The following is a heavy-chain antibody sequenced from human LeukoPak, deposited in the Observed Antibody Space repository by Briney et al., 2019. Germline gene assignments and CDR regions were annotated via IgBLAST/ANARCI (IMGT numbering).Heavy chain of an antibody. J-gene: IGHJ6*02. D-gene: IGHD6-13*01. CDR3: ARDEAAARNYYYGMDV. CDR1: GFTFSSYS. CDR2: ISSSSSYI. Sequence: GGSLRLPCAASGFTFSSYSMNWVRQAPGKGLEWVSSISSSSSYIYYADSVKGRFTISRDNAKNSLYLQMNSLRAEDTAVYYCARDEAAARNYYYGMDVWGQGTTVTVSS. V-gene: IGHV3-21*01.